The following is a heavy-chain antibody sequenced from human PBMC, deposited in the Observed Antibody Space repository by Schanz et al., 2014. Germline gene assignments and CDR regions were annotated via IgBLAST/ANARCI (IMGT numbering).Heavy chain of an antibody. CDR1: GFTFSTYA. J-gene: IGHJ4*02. CDR2: INTGGDST. D-gene: IGHD3-10*01. V-gene: IGHV3-23*04. CDR3: ARWFLIRGVILDS. Sequence: VQLVESGGTLVRPGGSLRLSCAASGFTFSTYAMAWVRQAPGKGLEWVSSINTGGDSTYYADSVKGRFTISRDNSRDTVYLQMNSLRADDTAMYYCARWFLIRGVILDSWGQGTLXTVSS.